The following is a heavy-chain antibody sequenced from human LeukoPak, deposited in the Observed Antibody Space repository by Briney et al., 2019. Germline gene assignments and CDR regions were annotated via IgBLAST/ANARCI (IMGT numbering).Heavy chain of an antibody. D-gene: IGHD3-16*01. CDR2: MNPNSGNT. CDR3: ARDPSMGQPLYNWFDP. CDR1: GYTFTSYD. Sequence: GASVKVSCKASGYTFTSYDINWVRQATGQGLEWMGWMNPNSGNTGYAQKLQGRVTMTTDTSTSTAYMELRSLRSDDTAVYYCARDPSMGQPLYNWFDPWGQGTLVTVSS. V-gene: IGHV1-8*02. J-gene: IGHJ5*02.